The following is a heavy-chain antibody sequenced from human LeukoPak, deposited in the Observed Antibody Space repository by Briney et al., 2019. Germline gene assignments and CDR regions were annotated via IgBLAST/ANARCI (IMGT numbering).Heavy chain of an antibody. D-gene: IGHD3-3*01. CDR2: IKQDGREK. Sequence: GGSLRLSCAASGFTFSSYWMSWVRQAPGKGLEWVANIKQDGREKYYVDSVKGRFTISRDNAKNSLYLQMNSLRAEDTAVYYCARDADYDFWSGYSKGWFDPWGQGTLVTVSS. V-gene: IGHV3-7*01. J-gene: IGHJ5*02. CDR3: ARDADYDFWSGYSKGWFDP. CDR1: GFTFSSYW.